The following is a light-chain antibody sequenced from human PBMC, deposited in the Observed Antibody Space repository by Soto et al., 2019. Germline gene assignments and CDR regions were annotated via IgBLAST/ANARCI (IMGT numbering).Light chain of an antibody. CDR1: QTVRNNY. CDR3: QQRSNWPT. CDR2: DAS. Sequence: EFVLTQSPGTLSLSPGERATLSCRASQTVRNNYLAWYQQKPGQAPRLLIYDASSRATCIPDRFSGSGSGTDFTLTITRLEPEDFAVYYCQQRSNWPTFGPGTKVDIK. J-gene: IGKJ3*01. V-gene: IGKV3D-20*02.